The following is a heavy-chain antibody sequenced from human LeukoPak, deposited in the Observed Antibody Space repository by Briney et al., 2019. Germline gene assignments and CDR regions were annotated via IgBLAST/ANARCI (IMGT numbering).Heavy chain of an antibody. Sequence: GGSLRLSCAASGFTFSSYAMSWVRQAPGKGLEWVSAISGSGGTTYYADSVKGRFTISRDNSKNTLYLQMNSLRAEDTAIYYCARGSYSSGWAWGQGTLVTVSS. CDR1: GFTFSSYA. D-gene: IGHD6-19*01. CDR3: ARGSYSSGWA. V-gene: IGHV3-23*01. CDR2: ISGSGGTT. J-gene: IGHJ4*02.